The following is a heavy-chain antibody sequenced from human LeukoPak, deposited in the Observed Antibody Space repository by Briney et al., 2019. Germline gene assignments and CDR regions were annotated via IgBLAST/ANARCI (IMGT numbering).Heavy chain of an antibody. CDR2: IYSGGST. Sequence: PGGSLRLSCAASGFTVSSNYMSWVRQAPGKGLEWVSVIYSGGSTYYADSVKGRFTISRDNSKNTLYLQMNSLRAEDTAVYYCARDAYYDSSGRNSGIDYWGQGTLVTVSS. D-gene: IGHD3-22*01. CDR3: ARDAYYDSSGRNSGIDY. CDR1: GFTVSSNY. V-gene: IGHV3-66*01. J-gene: IGHJ4*02.